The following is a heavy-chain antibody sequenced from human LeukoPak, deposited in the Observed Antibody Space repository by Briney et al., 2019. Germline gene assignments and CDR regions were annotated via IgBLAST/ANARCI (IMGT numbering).Heavy chain of an antibody. J-gene: IGHJ3*02. CDR3: ARVRPLAARLGADAFDI. CDR2: INWNGGST. D-gene: IGHD6-6*01. Sequence: GGSLRLSCAASGFTFDDYGMSWVRQAPGKGLEWVSGINWNGGSTGYADSVKGRFTISRDNAKNSLYLQMNSLRAEDTALYYCARVRPLAARLGADAFDIWGQGTMVTVSS. V-gene: IGHV3-20*04. CDR1: GFTFDDYG.